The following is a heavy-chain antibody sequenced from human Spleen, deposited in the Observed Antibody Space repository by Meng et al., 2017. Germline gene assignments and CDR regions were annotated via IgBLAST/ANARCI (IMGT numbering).Heavy chain of an antibody. CDR2: IYYSGST. D-gene: IGHD3-10*01. J-gene: IGHJ4*02. V-gene: IGHV4-31*03. CDR1: GGSISSGGYY. Sequence: SETLSLTCTVSGGSISSGGYYWSWIRQHPGKGLEWIGYIYYSGSTYYNPSLKSRVTISVDTSKNQFSLKLSSVTAADTAVYYCASERITMVRGVIITRLIFDYWGQGTLVTVSS. CDR3: ASERITMVRGVIITRLIFDY.